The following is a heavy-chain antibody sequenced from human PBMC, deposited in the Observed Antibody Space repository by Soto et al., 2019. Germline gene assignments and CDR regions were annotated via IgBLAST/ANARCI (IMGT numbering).Heavy chain of an antibody. CDR1: GGSFRGFY. Sequence: SETLSLTCAVSGGSFRGFYWTWISQSPGKGLEWLGDINHVGITNYNPSLKSRVSIPVDTSKNQFSLRLTSVTAADTAMYYCTRRYNWNDNYFDPWGPGALVTVSS. D-gene: IGHD1-20*01. CDR3: TRRYNWNDNYFDP. V-gene: IGHV4-34*01. J-gene: IGHJ5*02. CDR2: INHVGIT.